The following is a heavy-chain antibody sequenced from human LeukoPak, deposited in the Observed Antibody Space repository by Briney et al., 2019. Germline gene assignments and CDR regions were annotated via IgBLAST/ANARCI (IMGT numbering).Heavy chain of an antibody. Sequence: PSETLSLTCTVSGGSISSSSYYWGWIRQPPGKGLECIGNIYYSGSTYYNPSLKSRVTISVDTSKNQFSLKLSSVTAADTAVYYCARNRELLPLDYWGQGTLVTVSS. CDR3: ARNRELLPLDY. J-gene: IGHJ4*02. V-gene: IGHV4-39*01. CDR1: GGSISSSSYY. D-gene: IGHD1-26*01. CDR2: IYYSGST.